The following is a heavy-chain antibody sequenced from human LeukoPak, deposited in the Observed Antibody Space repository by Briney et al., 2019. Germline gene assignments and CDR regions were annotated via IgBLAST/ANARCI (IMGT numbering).Heavy chain of an antibody. D-gene: IGHD3-9*01. Sequence: PGGSLRLSCAASGSTLSSYSMNWVRQAPGKGLEWVSSISSSTTSYIYYADSVKGRFTISRDNAKNSLYLQMNSLRAEDTAVYYCARALTGYEAFDIWGQGTMVTVSS. CDR3: ARALTGYEAFDI. CDR2: ISSSTTSYI. V-gene: IGHV3-21*01. J-gene: IGHJ3*02. CDR1: GSTLSSYS.